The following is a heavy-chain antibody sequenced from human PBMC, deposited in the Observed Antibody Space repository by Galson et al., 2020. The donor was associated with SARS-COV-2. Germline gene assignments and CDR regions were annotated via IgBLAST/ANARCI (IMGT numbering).Heavy chain of an antibody. V-gene: IGHV1-18*01. CDR3: ARGWTYCSSTSCSDAFDI. Sequence: ASVKVSCKASGYTFTSYGISWVRQAPGQGLEWMGWISAYNGNTNYAQKLQVRVTMTTDTSTSTAYMELRSLRSDDTAVYYCARGWTYCSSTSCSDAFDIWGQGTMVTVSS. D-gene: IGHD2-2*01. CDR2: ISAYNGNT. CDR1: GYTFTSYG. J-gene: IGHJ3*02.